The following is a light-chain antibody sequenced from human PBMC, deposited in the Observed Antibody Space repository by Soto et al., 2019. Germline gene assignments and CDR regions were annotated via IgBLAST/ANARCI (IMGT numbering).Light chain of an antibody. CDR3: QQYNSWYT. J-gene: IGKJ2*01. CDR1: QSISSW. Sequence: DIQMTQSPSTLSASVGDRVTITCRASQSISSWLAWYQQKPGKAPKLLIYKASTLESWVPSRFSGSGSGTEFTLTISSLQPDDFATYYCQQYNSWYTFGQGTKLEI. V-gene: IGKV1-5*03. CDR2: KAS.